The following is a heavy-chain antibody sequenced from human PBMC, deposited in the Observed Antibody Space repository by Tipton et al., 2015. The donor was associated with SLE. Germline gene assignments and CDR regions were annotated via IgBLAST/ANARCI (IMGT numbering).Heavy chain of an antibody. CDR1: GGSISTSDFY. CDR3: GRQDYDLNGYYQHYFDY. Sequence: TLSLTCTVSGGSISTSDFYWGWIRQPPGKGLEWIGSIFYSGSTYYNPSLKSRVTISVDTSKNQFSLKLSSVTAADTAVYYCGRQDYDLNGYYQHYFDYWGQGTLVTVSS. D-gene: IGHD3-22*01. J-gene: IGHJ4*02. CDR2: IFYSGST. V-gene: IGHV4-39*01.